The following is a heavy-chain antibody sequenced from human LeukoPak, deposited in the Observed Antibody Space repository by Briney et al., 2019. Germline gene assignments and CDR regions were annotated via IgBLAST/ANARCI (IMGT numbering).Heavy chain of an antibody. CDR1: GGSISSYY. CDR3: ARDRGTWNDDGFDY. D-gene: IGHD1-1*01. CDR2: IYNSGST. V-gene: IGHV4-4*07. Sequence: PSETLSLTCTVSGGSISSYYWSWIRQPAGKGLEWIGRIYNSGSTNYNPSLKSRVTMSVDTSKNQFSLKLSSVTAADTAVYYCARDRGTWNDDGFDYWGQGTLVTVSS. J-gene: IGHJ4*02.